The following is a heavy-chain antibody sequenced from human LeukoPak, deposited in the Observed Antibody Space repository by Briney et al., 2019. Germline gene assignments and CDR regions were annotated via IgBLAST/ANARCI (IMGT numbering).Heavy chain of an antibody. Sequence: GGSLRLSCAASGFTFSSYAMHWVRQAPGKGLEWVAVISYDGSNKYYADSVKGRFTISRDNSKNTLYLQMNSLRAEDTAVYYCAKGTGYYDSSGYYHFDYWGQGTLVTVSS. CDR2: ISYDGSNK. CDR1: GFTFSSYA. V-gene: IGHV3-30-3*01. CDR3: AKGTGYYDSSGYYHFDY. D-gene: IGHD3-22*01. J-gene: IGHJ4*02.